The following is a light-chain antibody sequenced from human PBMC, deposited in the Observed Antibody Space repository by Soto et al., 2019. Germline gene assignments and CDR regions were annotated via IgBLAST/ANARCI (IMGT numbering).Light chain of an antibody. V-gene: IGKV1-39*01. J-gene: IGKJ3*01. CDR2: GAS. CDR1: QSISDY. Sequence: DIQMTQCPSARCAGEEGRFGITCRSSQSISDYLTWYQQKPGKALKLMIYGASNLQSGVPPRFSGSGSGSEFTLTISGLQPDEFAIYFCQQSYSLTLTFGPGTKVDIK. CDR3: QQSYSLTLT.